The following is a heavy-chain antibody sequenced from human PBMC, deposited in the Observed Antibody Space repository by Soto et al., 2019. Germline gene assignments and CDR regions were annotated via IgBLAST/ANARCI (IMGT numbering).Heavy chain of an antibody. J-gene: IGHJ4*02. CDR1: GYTFTSYD. CDR2: VNPNNGHT. D-gene: IGHD3-10*01. V-gene: IGHV1-8*01. CDR3: VRLFYYGSGSWVE. Sequence: QVQLVQSGAEVKKPGASVKVSCKASGYTFTSYDINWVRQATGQGLEWMGWVNPNNGHTGYAQKCQGRVTMTRNNTISTAYMELDSLRSEDTAVYYCVRLFYYGSGSWVEWGQGTLVTVSS.